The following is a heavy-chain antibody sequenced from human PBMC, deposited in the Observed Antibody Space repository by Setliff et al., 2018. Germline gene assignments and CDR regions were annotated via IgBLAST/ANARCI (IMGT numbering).Heavy chain of an antibody. CDR3: ARSRGYYGSNYMDV. D-gene: IGHD3-10*01. CDR1: GFTFSSFA. Sequence: GGSLRLSCAASGFTFSSFAMHWVRQAPGKGLEWVAVISYDATNKYYADPVKGRFTISRDNLKNTLYLQMNSLRPEDTAVYYCARSRGYYGSNYMDVWGKGTTVTVSS. CDR2: ISYDATNK. J-gene: IGHJ6*03. V-gene: IGHV3-30*01.